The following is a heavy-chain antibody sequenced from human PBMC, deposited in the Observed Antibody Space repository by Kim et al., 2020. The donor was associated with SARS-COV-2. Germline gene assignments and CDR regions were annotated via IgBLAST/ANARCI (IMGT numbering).Heavy chain of an antibody. V-gene: IGHV4-4*07. CDR3: ARVGSSWGFDY. D-gene: IGHD6-13*01. CDR2: T. J-gene: IGHJ4*02. Sequence: TNYNPSLKSRVTMSVDTSKNQFSLKLSSVTAADTAVYYCARVGSSWGFDYWGQGTLVTVSS.